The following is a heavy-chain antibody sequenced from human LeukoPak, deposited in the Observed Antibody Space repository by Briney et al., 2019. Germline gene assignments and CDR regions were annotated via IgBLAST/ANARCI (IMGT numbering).Heavy chain of an antibody. CDR1: GGSISSGDYY. CDR3: ARETLVGANDY. J-gene: IGHJ4*02. D-gene: IGHD1-26*01. Sequence: PSQTLSLTCTVSGGSISSGDYYWSWIRQPPGKGLEWIGYIYYSGSTYYNPSLKSRVTISVDTSKNQFSLKLNSVTAADTAVYYCARETLVGANDYWGQGTLVTVSS. CDR2: IYYSGST. V-gene: IGHV4-30-4*08.